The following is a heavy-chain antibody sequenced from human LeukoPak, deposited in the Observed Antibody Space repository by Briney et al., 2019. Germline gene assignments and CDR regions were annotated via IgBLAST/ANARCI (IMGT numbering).Heavy chain of an antibody. J-gene: IGHJ4*02. D-gene: IGHD5-18*01. CDR1: GFTFDDYA. Sequence: PGGSLRLSCAASGFTFDDYAMHWVRQAPGKGLEWVSGISWNSGSIGYADSVKGRFTISRDNAKNSLYLQMNSLRAEDTAVYYCASPMLARGYSYGSPGGYWGQGTLVTVSS. CDR2: ISWNSGSI. CDR3: ASPMLARGYSYGSPGGY. V-gene: IGHV3-9*01.